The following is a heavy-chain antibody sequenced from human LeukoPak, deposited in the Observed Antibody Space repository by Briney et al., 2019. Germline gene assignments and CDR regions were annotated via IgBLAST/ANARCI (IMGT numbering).Heavy chain of an antibody. D-gene: IGHD4/OR15-4a*01. V-gene: IGHV3-30*04. CDR2: ISYDGSNE. CDR3: ARDTLGEGEDANYAVYYFDY. J-gene: IGHJ4*02. Sequence: GGSLRLSCAASGFTFSSYVMHWVRQAPGKGLEWVAIISYDGSNEYYADSVKGRFTISRDNGKNSLDLQMNSLRADGTAVYYCARDTLGEGEDANYAVYYFDYWGQGTVVTVSS. CDR1: GFTFSSYV.